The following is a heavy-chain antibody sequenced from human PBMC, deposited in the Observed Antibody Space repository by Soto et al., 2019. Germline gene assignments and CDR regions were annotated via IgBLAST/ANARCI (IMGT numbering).Heavy chain of an antibody. V-gene: IGHV3-23*01. CDR2: ISGSGGST. J-gene: IGHJ4*02. Sequence: GGSLRLSCAASGFTFSSYAMSWVRQAPGKGLEWVSAISGSGGSTYYADSVKGRFTISRDNSKNTLYLQMNSLRAEDTAVYYCAKVGGQWLVHGPVYFDYWGQGTLVTVSS. D-gene: IGHD6-19*01. CDR3: AKVGGQWLVHGPVYFDY. CDR1: GFTFSSYA.